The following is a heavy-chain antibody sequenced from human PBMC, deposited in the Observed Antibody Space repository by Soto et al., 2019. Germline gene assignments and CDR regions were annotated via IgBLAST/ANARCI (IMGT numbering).Heavy chain of an antibody. D-gene: IGHD6-19*01. Sequence: QVQLQESGPGLVKASQTLSLTCTVSGGSISRSDYYWSWIRQHPGEGLEWIAYIYHSGSTYYNPSLKSRLTISVDTSTNQFSLRLSSVTAADTAVYYCARVSSPATTSGFAVGYWGRGTQVIVSS. J-gene: IGHJ4*02. CDR2: IYHSGST. CDR3: ARVSSPATTSGFAVGY. V-gene: IGHV4-31*03. CDR1: GGSISRSDYY.